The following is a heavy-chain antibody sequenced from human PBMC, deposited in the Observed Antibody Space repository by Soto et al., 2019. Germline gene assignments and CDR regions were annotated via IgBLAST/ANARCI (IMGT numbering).Heavy chain of an antibody. CDR2: IYYSGST. V-gene: IGHV4-59*01. Sequence: QVQLQESGPGLVKPSETLSLTCTVSGGSISSYYWSWIRQPPGKGLEWIGYIYYSGSTNYNPSLKSRVTISVDTSKNQFSLKLSSVTAADTAVYYCARESRRMNGAIDYWGQGTLVTVSS. CDR3: ARESRRMNGAIDY. J-gene: IGHJ4*02. D-gene: IGHD4-17*01. CDR1: GGSISSYY.